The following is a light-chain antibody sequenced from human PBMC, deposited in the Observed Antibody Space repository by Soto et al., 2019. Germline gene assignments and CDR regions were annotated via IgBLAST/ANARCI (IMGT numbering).Light chain of an antibody. CDR2: VAS. CDR1: QSLLHTDGYNY. CDR3: RQALQTPRT. V-gene: IGKV2-28*01. Sequence: DIVMTQSPLSLPVTPGEPASISCRSSQSLLHTDGYNYLDWFLQKPGQSPQLLIYVASNRASGVPERFSGSGSGTDFTLKISRVEAEDVGVYYCRQALQTPRTFGQGTKVEI. J-gene: IGKJ1*01.